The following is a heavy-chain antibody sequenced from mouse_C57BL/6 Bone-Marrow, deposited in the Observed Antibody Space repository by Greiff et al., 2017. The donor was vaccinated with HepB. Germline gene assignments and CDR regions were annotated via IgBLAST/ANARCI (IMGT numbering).Heavy chain of an antibody. V-gene: IGHV1-76*01. J-gene: IGHJ1*03. CDR1: GYTFTDYY. CDR3: ARWDYGSSYWYFDV. Sequence: VKLQESGAELVRPGASVKLSCKASGYTFTDYYINWVKQRPGQGLEWIARIYPGSGNTYYNEKFKGKATLTAEKSSSTAYMQLSSLTSEDSAVYFSARWDYGSSYWYFDVWGTGTTVTVSS. D-gene: IGHD1-1*01. CDR2: IYPGSGNT.